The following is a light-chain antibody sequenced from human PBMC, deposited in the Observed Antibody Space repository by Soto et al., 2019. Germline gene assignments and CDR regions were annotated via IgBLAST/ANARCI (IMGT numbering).Light chain of an antibody. CDR1: SSDVGGYNY. J-gene: IGLJ3*02. CDR2: DVS. Sequence: QSVLTQPRSVSGSPGQSVTISCTGTSSDVGGYNYVSWYQQQPGKAPKLMIYDVSKRPSGVPDRFSGSKSGNTASLTISGLQAEDEADYYCCSYAGSYNWVFGGGTKVTVL. CDR3: CSYAGSYNWV. V-gene: IGLV2-11*01.